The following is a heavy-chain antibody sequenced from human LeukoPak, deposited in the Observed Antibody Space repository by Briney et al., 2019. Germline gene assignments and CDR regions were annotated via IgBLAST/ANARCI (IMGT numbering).Heavy chain of an antibody. V-gene: IGHV4-39*01. J-gene: IGHJ4*02. Sequence: SETLSLTCTVSGGSLSSSGHWWVWIRQPPGKGMEWIGSIHYSGKVYYNPSLKSRVTTSVDTSTDQFSLRLSSATAADTAIYYCARQSGDQSSAWYFDAWGQGTLVTVSS. D-gene: IGHD6-19*01. CDR3: ARQSGDQSSAWYFDA. CDR1: GGSLSSSGHW. CDR2: IHYSGKV.